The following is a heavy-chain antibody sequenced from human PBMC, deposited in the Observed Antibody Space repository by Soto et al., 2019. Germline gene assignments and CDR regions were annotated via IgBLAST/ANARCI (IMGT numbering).Heavy chain of an antibody. CDR1: GFPFSAYN. D-gene: IGHD3-16*01. CDR3: SRSPEVGVRGAY. J-gene: IGHJ4*02. V-gene: IGHV3-21*01. Sequence: EVQLVESGGGLVKPGGSLRLSCTGSGFPFSAYNINWDRQAPGKGLEWVSSITVGSSHIYQPNSMKGRFTISRDDAKNSVYLQIDSLRDEDTALYYCSRSPEVGVRGAYWGQGTLVTVSS. CDR2: ITVGSSHI.